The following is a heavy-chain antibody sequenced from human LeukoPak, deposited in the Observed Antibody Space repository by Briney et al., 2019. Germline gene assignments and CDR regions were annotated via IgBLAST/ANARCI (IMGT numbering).Heavy chain of an antibody. CDR3: AKSVVGATADAYDI. V-gene: IGHV3-23*01. CDR2: ISVSGDRT. D-gene: IGHD1-26*01. Sequence: HTGGSLRHSCAASGFTFNNYAMNWVRQAPGKGLEWVSVISVSGDRTYYADSVKGRFTISRDNAKNTLFLQMNSLRAEDTAVYYCAKSVVGATADAYDIWGQGTLVTVSS. CDR1: GFTFNNYA. J-gene: IGHJ3*02.